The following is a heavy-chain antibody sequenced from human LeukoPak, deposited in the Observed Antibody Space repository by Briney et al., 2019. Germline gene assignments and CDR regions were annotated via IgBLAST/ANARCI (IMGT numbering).Heavy chain of an antibody. J-gene: IGHJ4*02. Sequence: PGGSLRLSCAGSGFTFSSYWMTWVRQAPGKGLEWVANIKQDGSEKYYVDSVKGRFTISRDNAKNSLYLQMNSLRAEDTAVYYCASGSRITMVRGAIGDYWGQGTLVTVSS. D-gene: IGHD3-10*01. V-gene: IGHV3-7*01. CDR1: GFTFSSYW. CDR2: IKQDGSEK. CDR3: ASGSRITMVRGAIGDY.